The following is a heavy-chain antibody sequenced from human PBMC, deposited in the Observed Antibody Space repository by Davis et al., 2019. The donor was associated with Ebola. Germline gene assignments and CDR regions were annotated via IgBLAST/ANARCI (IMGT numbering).Heavy chain of an antibody. CDR1: GYTFTGYY. Sequence: ASVKVSCKASGYTFTGYYMHWVRQAPGQGLEWMGIINPSGGSTSYAQKFQGRVTMTRDTSTSTVYMELSSLRSEDTAVYYCARQGQYQLLSTAWFDPWGQGTLVTVSS. CDR2: INPSGGST. J-gene: IGHJ5*02. CDR3: ARQGQYQLLSTAWFDP. D-gene: IGHD2-2*01. V-gene: IGHV1-46*01.